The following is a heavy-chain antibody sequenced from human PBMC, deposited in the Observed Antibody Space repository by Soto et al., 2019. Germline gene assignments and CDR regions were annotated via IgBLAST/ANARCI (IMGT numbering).Heavy chain of an antibody. CDR1: GGTFSTYA. D-gene: IGHD3-10*01. CDR2: IIPIFGTA. Sequence: QVQLVQSGAEVKKPGSSVKVSCKASGGTFSTYAIGWVRQAPGQGLEWMGGIIPIFGTADYAQKFQGRVTITADESTSTAYMELSSLRSEDTAVYYCARNYYGSGSYYIDYWGQGTLVTVSS. V-gene: IGHV1-69*12. J-gene: IGHJ4*02. CDR3: ARNYYGSGSYYIDY.